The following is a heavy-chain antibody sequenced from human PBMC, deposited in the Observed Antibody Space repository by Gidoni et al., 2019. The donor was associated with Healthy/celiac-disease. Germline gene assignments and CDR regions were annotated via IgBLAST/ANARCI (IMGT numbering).Heavy chain of an antibody. CDR1: VFPFDAYP. CDR2: ISRNSGSI. Sequence: EVQLVESGRVLSEPGGSLRLSCVPSVFPFDAYPMHWVRQAPGKGLEWVSCISRNSGSIGYADSVKGRFTISRDNAKNSLYLQMNSLRAEDTALYYCAKDRGGDVHDSSGYYDYWGQGTLVTVSS. V-gene: IGHV3-9*01. D-gene: IGHD3-22*01. J-gene: IGHJ4*02. CDR3: AKDRGGDVHDSSGYYDY.